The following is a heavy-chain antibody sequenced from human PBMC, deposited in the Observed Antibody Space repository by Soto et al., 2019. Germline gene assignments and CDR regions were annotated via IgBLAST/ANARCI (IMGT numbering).Heavy chain of an antibody. D-gene: IGHD5-12*01. CDR1: GFTFSSSA. J-gene: IGHJ4*02. V-gene: IGHV1-58*01. CDR3: SRAGIVTTPYYFDY. CDR2: IDVGSANA. Sequence: SVKVSCKTSGFTFSSSAVHWVRQARGHRLQWIGWIDVGSANANYAHMLQERVTISRDMSTSTAYMELSSLKTEDTAVYYCSRAGIVTTPYYFDYWGQGTLVTVSS.